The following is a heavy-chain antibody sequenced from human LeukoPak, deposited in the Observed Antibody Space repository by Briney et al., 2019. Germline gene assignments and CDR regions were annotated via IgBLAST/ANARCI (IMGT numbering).Heavy chain of an antibody. CDR1: GFTFSSYS. CDR3: AKDENGDPFY. CDR2: ISSSSSYI. V-gene: IGHV3-21*04. D-gene: IGHD4-17*01. Sequence: GGSLRLSCAASGFTFSSYSMNWVRQAPGKGLEWVSSISSSSSYIYYADSVKGRFTISRDNSKNTLYLQMNSLRAEDTAVYYCAKDENGDPFYWGQGTLVTVSS. J-gene: IGHJ4*02.